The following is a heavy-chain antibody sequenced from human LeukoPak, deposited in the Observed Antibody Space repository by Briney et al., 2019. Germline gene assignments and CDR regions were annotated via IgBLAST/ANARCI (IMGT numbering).Heavy chain of an antibody. CDR1: GGSFSGDY. J-gene: IGHJ4*02. CDR2: INHSGST. D-gene: IGHD2-2*02. Sequence: SETLSLTCAVYGGSFSGDYWSWIRQPPGKGLEWIGEINHSGSTNYNPSLKSRVTISVDTSKNQFSLKVRSVTAADTAVYYCTRSAYCNRPSCYTAEIDSWGQGTLVTVSS. V-gene: IGHV4-34*01. CDR3: TRSAYCNRPSCYTAEIDS.